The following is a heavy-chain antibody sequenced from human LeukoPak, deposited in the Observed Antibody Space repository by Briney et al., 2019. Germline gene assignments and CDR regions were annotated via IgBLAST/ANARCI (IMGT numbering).Heavy chain of an antibody. D-gene: IGHD1-1*01. CDR2: ISGSGGST. Sequence: PGRSLRLSCAASGFTFSSYGMHWVRQAPGKGLEWVSAISGSGGSTYHADSVKGRFTISRDNSKNTLYLQMNSLRAEDTAVYYCAKEMTTRGYFDYWGQGTLVTVSS. CDR3: AKEMTTRGYFDY. CDR1: GFTFSSYG. V-gene: IGHV3-23*01. J-gene: IGHJ4*02.